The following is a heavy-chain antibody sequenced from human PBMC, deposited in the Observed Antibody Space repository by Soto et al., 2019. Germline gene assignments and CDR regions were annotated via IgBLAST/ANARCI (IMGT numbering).Heavy chain of an antibody. J-gene: IGHJ4*02. V-gene: IGHV1-69*02. CDR2: LIPILGLA. CDR1: GGTFTNYT. Sequence: QVQLVHSGAEVKKPGSSVKVSCKASGGTFTNYTITWVRQAPGQGLEWMGRLIPILGLANYAQKFRGRVTMTADKSTTTGYLELRSLTSEDTAMYYCARFKLGEDYWGQGTLVTVSS. D-gene: IGHD3-16*01. CDR3: ARFKLGEDY.